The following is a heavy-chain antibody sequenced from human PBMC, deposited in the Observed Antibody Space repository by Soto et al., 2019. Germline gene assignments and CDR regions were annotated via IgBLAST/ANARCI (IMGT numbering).Heavy chain of an antibody. Sequence: ASVKVSCKASGYTFTGYYMHWVRQAPGQGLEWMGWINPNSGGTNYAQKFQGWVTMTRDTSISTAYMELSRLRSDDTAVYYFARASYSSSWYRYYYYGMDVWGQGTTVTVSS. CDR3: ARASYSSSWYRYYYYGMDV. V-gene: IGHV1-2*04. D-gene: IGHD6-13*01. CDR2: INPNSGGT. CDR1: GYTFTGYY. J-gene: IGHJ6*02.